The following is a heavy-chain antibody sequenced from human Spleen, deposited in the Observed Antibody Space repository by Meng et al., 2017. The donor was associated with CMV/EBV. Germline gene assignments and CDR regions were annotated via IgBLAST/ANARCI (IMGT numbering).Heavy chain of an antibody. CDR2: VSPYNGNT. V-gene: IGHV1-18*01. CDR3: ARTGPVWGLTGYHYYYGMDV. CDR1: GYTFTTYS. J-gene: IGHJ6*02. Sequence: ASVKVSCKSSGYTFTTYSISWLRQAHGQGLEWMGWVSPYNGNTKYAQKVQARVTMTTDTSTGTVYMELRSLRSDDTAVYYCARTGPVWGLTGYHYYYGMDVWGQGTTVTVSS. D-gene: IGHD3-16*01.